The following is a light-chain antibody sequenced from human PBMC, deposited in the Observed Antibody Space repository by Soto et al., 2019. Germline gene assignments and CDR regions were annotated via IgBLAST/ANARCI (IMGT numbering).Light chain of an antibody. Sequence: QSALTQPPSVSGSPGQSVTISCTGTSSDVGSYNRVSWYQQPPGTAPKLMIYEVSNRPSGVPDRFSGSKSGNTASLTISGLQAEDEADYYCSSYTSSSPVVIGGGTKLTVL. CDR3: SSYTSSSPVV. CDR2: EVS. J-gene: IGLJ2*01. CDR1: SSDVGSYNR. V-gene: IGLV2-18*02.